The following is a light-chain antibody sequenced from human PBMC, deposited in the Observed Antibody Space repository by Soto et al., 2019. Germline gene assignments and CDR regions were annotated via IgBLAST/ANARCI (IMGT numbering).Light chain of an antibody. CDR1: SSNIGHNF. J-gene: IGLJ2*01. CDR2: SND. V-gene: IGLV1-47*02. Sequence: QSVLTQPSSASGTPGQRVIISCSGGSSNIGHNFVYWYQHLPGTAPKLLIYSNDQRPSGVPDRFSGSKSDTSASLAISGLRSDDEADYYCSSWDDSLSGPVFGGGTQLTVL. CDR3: SSWDDSLSGPV.